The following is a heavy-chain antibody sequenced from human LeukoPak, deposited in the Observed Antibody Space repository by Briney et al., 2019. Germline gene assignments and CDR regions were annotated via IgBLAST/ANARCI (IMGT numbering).Heavy chain of an antibody. D-gene: IGHD4-23*01. Sequence: SETLSLTCTVSGDSISSTNYYWGWLRQPPGKGLEWIGSIYYSGTTYYKPSLKGRVTISVDTSKNQFSLKLTSVTAADTAVYYCGREQTPFDYWGQGTLVTVSS. CDR2: IYYSGTT. CDR1: GDSISSTNYY. CDR3: GREQTPFDY. V-gene: IGHV4-39*02. J-gene: IGHJ4*02.